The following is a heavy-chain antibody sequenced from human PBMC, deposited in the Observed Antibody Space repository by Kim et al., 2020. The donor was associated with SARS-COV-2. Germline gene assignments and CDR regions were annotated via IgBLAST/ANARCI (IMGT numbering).Heavy chain of an antibody. D-gene: IGHD3-3*01. Sequence: GGSLRLSCAASGFTFSSYSMNWVRQAPGKGLEWVSSISSSSSYIYYADSVKGRFTISRDNAKNSLYLQMNSLRAEDTAVYYCASLDFDFWSGYRESAFDPWGQGTLVTVSS. CDR3: ASLDFDFWSGYRESAFDP. CDR1: GFTFSSYS. J-gene: IGHJ5*02. V-gene: IGHV3-21*01. CDR2: ISSSSSYI.